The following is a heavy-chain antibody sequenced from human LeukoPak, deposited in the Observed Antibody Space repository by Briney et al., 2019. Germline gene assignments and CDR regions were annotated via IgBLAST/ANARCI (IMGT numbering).Heavy chain of an antibody. CDR1: GFTSSNFD. CDR2: ISHDGSNK. J-gene: IGHJ6*02. Sequence: PGRSLRLSCAASGFTSSNFDMHWARQAPGKGLEWVAVISHDGSNKFYADSVKGRFTISRDNSKNTLSLQMNTLRVEDTAVYYCARGGYYAMDVWGHGTAVTVFS. CDR3: ARGGYYAMDV. V-gene: IGHV3-30-3*01.